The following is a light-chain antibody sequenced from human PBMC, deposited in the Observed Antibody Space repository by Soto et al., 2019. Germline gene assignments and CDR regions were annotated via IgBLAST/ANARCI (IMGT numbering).Light chain of an antibody. CDR2: DTS. Sequence: EFVLTQSPGTLSLPPWERSTVSGGSSQSVSNSYVAWYQQKSGQAPRLLIYDTSSRVTGIPDRFSGSGSGTDFTLTISRLEPEDFAVFYCQQYGTSEIIFGQGTRLENK. J-gene: IGKJ5*01. V-gene: IGKV3-20*01. CDR1: QSVSNSY. CDR3: QQYGTSEII.